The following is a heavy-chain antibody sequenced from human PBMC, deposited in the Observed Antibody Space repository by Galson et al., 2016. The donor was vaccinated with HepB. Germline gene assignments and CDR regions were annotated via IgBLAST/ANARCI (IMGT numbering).Heavy chain of an antibody. D-gene: IGHD3-22*01. CDR3: AIGDVYDTSAFLWVVASFDY. CDR2: FDPDDGET. CDR1: GETLTYLS. V-gene: IGHV1-24*01. Sequence: SVKVSCKVSGETLTYLSIHWLRQAPGKGLEWLGGFDPDDGETDYAQRFAGRLTLTEDTSTGTAYMDLSSLRSEDTAVYYCAIGDVYDTSAFLWVVASFDYWGQGTLVTVSS. J-gene: IGHJ4*02.